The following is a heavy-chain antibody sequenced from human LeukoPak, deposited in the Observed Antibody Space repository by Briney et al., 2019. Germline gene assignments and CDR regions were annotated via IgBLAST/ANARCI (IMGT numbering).Heavy chain of an antibody. CDR1: GFTFSSYW. J-gene: IGHJ3*02. D-gene: IGHD2-15*01. Sequence: GGSLRLSCGASGFTFSSYWMSWVRHATGKALEWVANIKEDGSEKHYVHSVKPLLTISRDNVKNSLYMQMNSLRAEDTGVYYWARDSRYCRRSDCRGDAFDIWGQGTMVTASS. CDR2: IKEDGSEK. V-gene: IGHV3-7*01. CDR3: ARDSRYCRRSDCRGDAFDI.